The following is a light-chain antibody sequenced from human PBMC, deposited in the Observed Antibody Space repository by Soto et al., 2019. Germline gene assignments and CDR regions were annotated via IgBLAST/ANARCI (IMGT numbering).Light chain of an antibody. J-gene: IGKJ1*01. CDR2: DAS. CDR1: QSVSRN. V-gene: IGKV3-15*01. CDR3: QQYNSWLWT. Sequence: EIVMTQSPATLSVSPGERATLSCRASQSVSRNVAWYQQKPGQAPRLLIHDASTRATGISVRFSGSGSGTEFTLTISSLQSEDFAVYYCQQYNSWLWTVGQGTKVEIK.